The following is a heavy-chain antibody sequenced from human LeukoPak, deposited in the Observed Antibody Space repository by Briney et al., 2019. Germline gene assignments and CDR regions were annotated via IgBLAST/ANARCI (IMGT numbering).Heavy chain of an antibody. Sequence: GESLNISCTASGYSFTTYWIGWVRQMPRRTLEWIGILSSGGSEVRYSPSLQGQVTISADKSISTAYLQWSSVKASDNAIYYCARYPPGYYGMDVWGQGTTVTVSS. CDR2: LSSGGSEV. J-gene: IGHJ6*02. V-gene: IGHV5-51*01. CDR3: ARYPPGYYGMDV. CDR1: GYSFTTYW.